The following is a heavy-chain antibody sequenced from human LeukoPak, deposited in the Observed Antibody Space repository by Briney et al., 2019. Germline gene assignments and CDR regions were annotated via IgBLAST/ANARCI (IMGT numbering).Heavy chain of an antibody. CDR1: GRSIISSTYY. Sequence: PSETLSLTCTVSGRSIISSTYYWGWIRQPQGKGLEWIGSIYYSGTTYYNPSLKSRVTISVDTSRNQFSLKLSSVTAADTAVFHCARHSRGYYASTGYCYGSHAFDIRGQGTMVTVSS. V-gene: IGHV4-39*01. D-gene: IGHD3-22*01. CDR3: ARHSRGYYASTGYCYGSHAFDI. CDR2: IYYSGTT. J-gene: IGHJ3*02.